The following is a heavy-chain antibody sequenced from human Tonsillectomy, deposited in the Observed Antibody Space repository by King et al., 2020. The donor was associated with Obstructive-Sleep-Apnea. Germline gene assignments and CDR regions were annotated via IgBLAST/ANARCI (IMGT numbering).Heavy chain of an antibody. CDR1: GFTFSSYA. CDR3: ARGQGKYYYDSSGYFDY. CDR2: ISYDGSNK. V-gene: IGHV3-30-3*01. Sequence: VQLVESGGGVVQPGRSLRLSCAASGFTFSSYAMHWVRQAPGKGLEWVAVISYDGSNKYYADSVKGRFTISRDNSKNTLYLQMNSLRAEDTAVYCCARGQGKYYYDSSGYFDYWGQGTLVTVSS. D-gene: IGHD3-22*01. J-gene: IGHJ4*02.